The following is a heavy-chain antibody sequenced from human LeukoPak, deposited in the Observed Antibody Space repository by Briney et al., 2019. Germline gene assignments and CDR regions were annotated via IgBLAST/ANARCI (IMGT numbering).Heavy chain of an antibody. CDR2: ISAYNGNT. CDR1: GYTFTSYG. D-gene: IGHD3-22*01. Sequence: GASVKVSXKASGYTFTSYGISWVRQAPGQGLEWMGWISAYNGNTNYAQKLQGRVTMTTDTSTSTAYMELRSLRSDDTAVYYCARRSGGYYDSSGYYRGYYFDYWGQGTLVTVSS. V-gene: IGHV1-18*01. CDR3: ARRSGGYYDSSGYYRGYYFDY. J-gene: IGHJ4*02.